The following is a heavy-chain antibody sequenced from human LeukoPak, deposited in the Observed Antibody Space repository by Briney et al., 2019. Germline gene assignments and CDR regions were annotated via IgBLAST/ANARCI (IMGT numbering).Heavy chain of an antibody. D-gene: IGHD3-10*01. CDR3: ARDRFYIPDV. CDR1: GFSFSTSW. Sequence: PAGGSLRLSCAASGFSFSTSWMHWVRQVPGKGLVWVSLINSDASSTTYADSVKGRFTISRDNAKNTVYLQMNSLRPEDTAVYYCARDRFYIPDVWGKGTTVTVSS. V-gene: IGHV3-74*03. J-gene: IGHJ6*04. CDR2: INSDASST.